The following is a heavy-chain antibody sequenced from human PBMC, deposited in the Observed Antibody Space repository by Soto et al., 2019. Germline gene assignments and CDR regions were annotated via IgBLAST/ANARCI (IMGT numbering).Heavy chain of an antibody. CDR1: GYSFTSYW. CDR2: IYPGDSDT. V-gene: IGHV5-51*01. Sequence: HGESLKISCKGSGYSFTSYWIGWVRQMPGKGLEWMGIIYPGDSDTRYSPSFQGQVTISADKSISTAYLQWSSLKASDTAVYYCARLPYYYDSSGYSNFDYWGQGTLVTVSS. CDR3: ARLPYYYDSSGYSNFDY. D-gene: IGHD3-22*01. J-gene: IGHJ4*02.